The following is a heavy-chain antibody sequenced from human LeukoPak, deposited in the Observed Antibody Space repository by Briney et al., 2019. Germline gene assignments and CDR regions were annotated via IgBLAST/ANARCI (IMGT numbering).Heavy chain of an antibody. D-gene: IGHD3/OR15-3a*01. V-gene: IGHV1-2*02. CDR3: ARASEGTGYYSPSDY. CDR1: GYTFTSYY. CDR2: INPNRDGT. J-gene: IGHJ4*02. Sequence: ASVKVSCKASGYTFTSYYMHWVRQAPGQGLEWMGWINPNRDGTNYAQKFQGRVTMTRDTSTSTAYMELSSLRSEDTAVYYCARASEGTGYYSPSDYWGQGTLVTVSS.